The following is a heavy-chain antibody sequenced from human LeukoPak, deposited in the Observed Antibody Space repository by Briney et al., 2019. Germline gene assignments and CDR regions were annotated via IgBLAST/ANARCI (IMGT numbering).Heavy chain of an antibody. CDR2: IRQDGSAK. D-gene: IGHD3-16*01. CDR1: GFTFSNYW. Sequence: GGSLRLSCAASGFTFSNYWMSWVRQAPGKGLEWVANIRQDGSAKYYVDSVRGRFTISRDNAEKSLYLQMNSLRVDDTAVYYCTSGVNYWGQGTLVTVSS. J-gene: IGHJ4*02. V-gene: IGHV3-7*01. CDR3: TSGVNY.